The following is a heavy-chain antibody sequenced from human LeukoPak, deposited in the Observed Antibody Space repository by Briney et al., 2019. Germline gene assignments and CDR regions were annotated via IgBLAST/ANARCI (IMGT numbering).Heavy chain of an antibody. CDR2: IYYSGST. V-gene: IGHV4-59*01. CDR1: GGSISSYY. J-gene: IGHJ3*02. D-gene: IGHD4-17*01. CDR3: AYYGDYGEDAFDI. Sequence: SETLSLTCTISGGSISSYYWSWIRQPPGKGLEWIGYIYYSGSTNYNPSLKSRVTISVDTSKNQFSLKLSSVTAADTAVYYCAYYGDYGEDAFDIWGQGTMVTVSS.